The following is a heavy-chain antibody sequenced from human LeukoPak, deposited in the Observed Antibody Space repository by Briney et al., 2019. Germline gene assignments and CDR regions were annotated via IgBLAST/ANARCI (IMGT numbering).Heavy chain of an antibody. CDR2: INPNSGGT. V-gene: IGHV1-2*02. Sequence: ASVKVSCKASGYTFTGYYMHWVRQAPGQGLEWMGWINPNSGGTNYAQKFQGRVTMTRDTSISTAYMELSRLSSDDTAVYYCARDWDFRGNWFDPWGQGTLVTVSS. CDR1: GYTFTGYY. CDR3: ARDWDFRGNWFDP. J-gene: IGHJ5*02. D-gene: IGHD1-26*01.